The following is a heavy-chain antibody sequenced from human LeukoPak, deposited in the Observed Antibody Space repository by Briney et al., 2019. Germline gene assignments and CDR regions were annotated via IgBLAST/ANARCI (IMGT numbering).Heavy chain of an antibody. V-gene: IGHV4-39*01. D-gene: IGHD4-17*01. CDR3: AIDYGDYDLQY. CDR2: IYHSGNT. J-gene: IGHJ4*02. Sequence: PSETLSLTCTVSGVSISSSTYYWDWIRQPPGKGLEWIGNIYHSGNTYYNPSLKSRVAISVDTSKNQFSLKLRSVTAADTAVYYCAIDYGDYDLQYWGQGTLVTVSS. CDR1: GVSISSSTYY.